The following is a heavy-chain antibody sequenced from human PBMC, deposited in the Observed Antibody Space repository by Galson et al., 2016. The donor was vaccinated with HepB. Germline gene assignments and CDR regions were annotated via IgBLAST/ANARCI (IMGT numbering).Heavy chain of an antibody. D-gene: IGHD4-11*01. J-gene: IGHJ4*02. CDR1: GFTFGDYA. V-gene: IGHV3-49*03. CDR3: ARGTPDYRPYYFDY. Sequence: SLRLSCATSGFTFGDYAMSWFRQAPGKGREWVGFIRRKTYGGTTEYAASVKARFTISRDDSKSFAYLQMSSLNTGDTAVYYCARGTPDYRPYYFDYWGQGTLVTVSS. CDR2: IRRKTYGGTT.